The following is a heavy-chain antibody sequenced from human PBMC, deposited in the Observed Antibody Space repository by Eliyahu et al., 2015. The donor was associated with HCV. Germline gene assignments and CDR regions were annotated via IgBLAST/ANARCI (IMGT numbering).Heavy chain of an antibody. J-gene: IGHJ4*02. Sequence: SXAASGFTXSRXXMNWVRQAPGXGVEWVXSIXNSGDRTYYAXSVKGRFTISRDNSKNTVSLQMNSLRVEDTGVYYCAKDDRGDCRNGVCFVFDYWGPGTLVTVSS. D-gene: IGHD2-8*01. CDR2: IXNSGDRT. V-gene: IGHV3-23*01. CDR1: GFTXSRXX. CDR3: AKDDRGDCRNGVCFVFDY.